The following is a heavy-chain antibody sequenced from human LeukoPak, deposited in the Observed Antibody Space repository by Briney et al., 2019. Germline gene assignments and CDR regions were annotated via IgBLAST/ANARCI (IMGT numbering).Heavy chain of an antibody. CDR3: ARNYCTGGVCYVPGWFDP. CDR2: IYTSGST. V-gene: IGHV4-4*07. D-gene: IGHD2-8*02. J-gene: IGHJ5*02. CDR1: GGSISSYY. Sequence: PSETLSLTCTVSGGSISSYYWSWIRQPAGKGPEWIGRIYTSGSTNYNPSLKSRVTMSVDTSKNQFSLKLSSVTAADTAVYYCARNYCTGGVCYVPGWFDPWGQGTLVTVSS.